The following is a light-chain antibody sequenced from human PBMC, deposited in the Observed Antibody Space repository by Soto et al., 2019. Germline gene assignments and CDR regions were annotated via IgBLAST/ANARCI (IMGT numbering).Light chain of an antibody. CDR1: SSDVGGYNY. V-gene: IGLV2-14*03. Sequence: QSVLTQPASVSGSPGQSITISCTGTSSDVGGYNYVSWYQHHPGKAPKLIIYDVTNRPSGVSNPFSGSKSGNTASLTISGLQPEAEADYYYSSYTTTNTRQIVFGTGTKVTVL. CDR2: DVT. CDR3: SSYTTTNTRQIV. J-gene: IGLJ1*01.